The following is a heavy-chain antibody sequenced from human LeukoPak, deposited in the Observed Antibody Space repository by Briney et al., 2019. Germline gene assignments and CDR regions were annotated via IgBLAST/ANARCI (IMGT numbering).Heavy chain of an antibody. Sequence: SETLSLTCTVSGGSISSYYWSWIRQPAGKGLEWIGRIYSSGSTNYNPSLKNRVTMSLYTSKNQFSLKLSSVTAADTAVYYCARQISVAGKARFGFWGQGTLVTVSS. D-gene: IGHD6-19*01. CDR3: ARQISVAGKARFGF. CDR1: GGSISSYY. J-gene: IGHJ4*02. CDR2: IYSSGST. V-gene: IGHV4-4*07.